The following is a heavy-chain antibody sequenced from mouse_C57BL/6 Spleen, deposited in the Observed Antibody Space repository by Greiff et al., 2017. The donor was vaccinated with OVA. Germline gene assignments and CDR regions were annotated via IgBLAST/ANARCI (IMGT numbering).Heavy chain of an antibody. CDR3: ARHDYYYGSSYGEDAMDY. V-gene: IGHV2-6-1*01. CDR1: GFSLTSYG. CDR2: IWSDGST. D-gene: IGHD1-1*01. J-gene: IGHJ4*01. Sequence: VQRVESGPGLVAPSQSLSITCTVSGFSLTSYGVHWVRQPPGKGLEWLVVIWSDGSTTYNSALKSRLSISKDNSKSQVVLKMNSLQTDDTAMYYCARHDYYYGSSYGEDAMDYWGQGTLVTVSS.